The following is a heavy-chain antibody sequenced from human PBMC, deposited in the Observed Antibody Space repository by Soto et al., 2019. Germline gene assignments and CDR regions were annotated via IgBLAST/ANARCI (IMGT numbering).Heavy chain of an antibody. CDR2: IKQDGSEK. Sequence: GGSLRLSCAASGFTFSSYWMSWVRQAPGKGLEWVANIKQDGSEKYYVDSVKGRFTISRDNAKNSLYLQMNSLRAEDTAVYYCARASTEYSGYPPASKVLYFDYWGQGTLVTVSS. V-gene: IGHV3-7*01. D-gene: IGHD5-12*01. J-gene: IGHJ4*02. CDR3: ARASTEYSGYPPASKVLYFDY. CDR1: GFTFSSYW.